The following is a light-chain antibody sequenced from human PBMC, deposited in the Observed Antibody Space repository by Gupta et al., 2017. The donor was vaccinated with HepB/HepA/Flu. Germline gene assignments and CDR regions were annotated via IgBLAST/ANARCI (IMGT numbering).Light chain of an antibody. V-gene: IGLV3-1*01. CDR3: QAWDSSSVI. Sequence: SYELTQPPSVSVSPGQTASITCSGDKLGDKNVCWYQQKSGQSPVLVICQDRKRPSGIPDRFSGSTSGNTATLTISGSRAMDEADYYCQAWDSSSVIFGRGTKLTVL. J-gene: IGLJ2*01. CDR2: QDR. CDR1: KLGDKN.